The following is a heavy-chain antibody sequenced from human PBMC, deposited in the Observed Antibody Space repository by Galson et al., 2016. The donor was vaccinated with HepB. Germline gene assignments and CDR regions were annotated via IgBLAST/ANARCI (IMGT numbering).Heavy chain of an antibody. D-gene: IGHD4-17*01. J-gene: IGHJ6*02. V-gene: IGHV3-74*01. CDR2: INSDGSST. CDR1: GFAFSRYW. CDR3: VREDYGDDPVYYYYYGMDV. Sequence: SLRLSCAASGFAFSRYWMHWVRQGPGKGLVWVSRINSDGSSTIYADSVRGRFTISRDNAKNMLYLEMNSLRAEDTALYYCVREDYGDDPVYYYYYGMDVWGQGTTVSVSS.